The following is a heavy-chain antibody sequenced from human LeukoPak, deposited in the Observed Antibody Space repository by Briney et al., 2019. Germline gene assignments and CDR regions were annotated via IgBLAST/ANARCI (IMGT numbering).Heavy chain of an antibody. V-gene: IGHV3-74*01. D-gene: IGHD5-18*01. Sequence: PGGSLRLSCAASGFTFSSYAMSWVRQAPGKGLEWVSHINSDGSSTNYADSVKGRFTISRDNAKNTLYLQMNSLRAEDTAVYYCARVSRGYSYGNFDYWGQGTLVTVSS. CDR3: ARVSRGYSYGNFDY. CDR1: GFTFSSYA. CDR2: INSDGSST. J-gene: IGHJ4*02.